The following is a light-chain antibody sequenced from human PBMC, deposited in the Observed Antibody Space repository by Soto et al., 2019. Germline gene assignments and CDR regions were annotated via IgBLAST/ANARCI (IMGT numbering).Light chain of an antibody. CDR2: ATS. CDR3: QQYNSYPIN. V-gene: IGKV1-16*01. CDR1: QGIANY. J-gene: IGKJ5*01. Sequence: DVQMTQSPSSVSASVGDSVTITCRASQGIANYLSWFQQKPGKAPKALIYATSTLQTGVPSRFSGSGSGTDLTLTISSLQSEDFATYYCQQYNSYPINLGQGTRLEMK.